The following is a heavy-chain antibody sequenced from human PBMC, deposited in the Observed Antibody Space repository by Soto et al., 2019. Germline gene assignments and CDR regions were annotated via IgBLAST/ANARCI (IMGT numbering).Heavy chain of an antibody. Sequence: GESLKISCVGSGYIFTTYWISWVRQMPGKGLEWMGNFDPTDSYTNFSPSFQGQVTISADRAFSSAYLQWSSLKASDTAVYYCARQHVAVPTLPMLSYGYWGQGTLVTVSS. V-gene: IGHV5-10-1*04. CDR2: FDPTDSYT. CDR3: ARQHVAVPTLPMLSYGY. J-gene: IGHJ4*02. D-gene: IGHD2-21*01. CDR1: GYIFTTYW.